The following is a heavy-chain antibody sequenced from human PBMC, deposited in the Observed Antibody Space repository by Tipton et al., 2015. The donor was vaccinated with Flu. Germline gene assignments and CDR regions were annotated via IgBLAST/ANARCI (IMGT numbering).Heavy chain of an antibody. V-gene: IGHV4-59*01. J-gene: IGHJ6*02. Sequence: LSLTCTVSDGSITSYYWSWIRQPPGKGLEWIGYIYNSGTTNFNPSLMSRLTISVDTSKNQFSLKLSSVTAADTAVYFCARARTPYYYYAMDVWGQGTTVTVSS. D-gene: IGHD1-14*01. CDR2: IYNSGTT. CDR3: ARARTPYYYYAMDV. CDR1: DGSITSYY.